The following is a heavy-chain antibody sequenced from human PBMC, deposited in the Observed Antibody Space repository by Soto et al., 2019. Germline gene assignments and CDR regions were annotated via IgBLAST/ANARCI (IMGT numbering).Heavy chain of an antibody. CDR1: GYTFTSYD. J-gene: IGHJ6*02. CDR3: AREGVRGTDL. D-gene: IGHD3-16*01. V-gene: IGHV1-8*01. Sequence: QVQLVQSGAEVKKPGASVKVSCKASGYTFTSYDINWVRQATGQGLEWMGWMNPNSANTGYAQKFXXRVTMARNTAIRTAYTELSSLRSEDTAVYYCAREGVRGTDLWGHATTVTVSS. CDR2: MNPNSANT.